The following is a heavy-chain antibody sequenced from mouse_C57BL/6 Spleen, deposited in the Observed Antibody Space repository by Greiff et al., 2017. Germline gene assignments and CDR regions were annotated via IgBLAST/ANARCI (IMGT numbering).Heavy chain of an antibody. D-gene: IGHD2-4*01. Sequence: QVQLKQPGAELVKPGASVKLSCKASGYTFTSYWMQWVKQRPGQGLEWIGEIDPSDSYTNYKQKFKGKATLTVDTSSSTAYMQLSSLTSEDSAVYYCARRGLRRGGAMDYWGQGTSVTVSS. CDR2: IDPSDSYT. J-gene: IGHJ4*01. CDR3: ARRGLRRGGAMDY. CDR1: GYTFTSYW. V-gene: IGHV1-50*01.